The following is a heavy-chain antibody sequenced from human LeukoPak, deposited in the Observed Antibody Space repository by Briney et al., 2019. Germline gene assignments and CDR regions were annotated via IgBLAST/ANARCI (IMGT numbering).Heavy chain of an antibody. CDR1: GYTFTGYY. V-gene: IGHV1-2*02. Sequence: ASVKVSCKASGYTFTGYYMHWVRQAPGQGLEWMGWINPNSGGTNYAQKFQGRVTITRSTSISTAYMELSSLRSEDTAVYYCARRPYESFFDYWGQGTLVTVSS. D-gene: IGHD5-12*01. J-gene: IGHJ4*02. CDR2: INPNSGGT. CDR3: ARRPYESFFDY.